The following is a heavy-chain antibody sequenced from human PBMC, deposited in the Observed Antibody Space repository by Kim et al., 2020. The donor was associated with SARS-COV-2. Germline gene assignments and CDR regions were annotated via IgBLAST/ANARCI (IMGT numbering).Heavy chain of an antibody. CDR3: ARGPPPSPVVGGPGFDY. Sequence: GGSLRLSCAASGFTFSSYAMHWVRQAPGKGLEWVAVISYDGSNKYYADSVKGRFTISRDNSKNTLYLQMNSLRAEDTAVYYCARGPPPSPVVGGPGFDYWGQGTLVTVSS. V-gene: IGHV3-30*04. J-gene: IGHJ4*02. D-gene: IGHD2-15*01. CDR2: ISYDGSNK. CDR1: GFTFSSYA.